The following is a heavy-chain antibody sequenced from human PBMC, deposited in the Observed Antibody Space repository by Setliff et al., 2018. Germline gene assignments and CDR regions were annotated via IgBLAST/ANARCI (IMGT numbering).Heavy chain of an antibody. CDR1: GFIFSNYA. J-gene: IGHJ4*02. CDR3: SKHPTALTTAGGDY. Sequence: GGSLRLSCAASGFIFSNYAMSWVRQAPGKGLEWVCGMSGSGRYTHHADSVKGRFTISRDNSKNTLFLQMNSLIFDDTAVYYCSKHPTALTTAGGDYWGQGTLVTSP. D-gene: IGHD4-17*01. CDR2: MSGSGRYT. V-gene: IGHV3-23*01.